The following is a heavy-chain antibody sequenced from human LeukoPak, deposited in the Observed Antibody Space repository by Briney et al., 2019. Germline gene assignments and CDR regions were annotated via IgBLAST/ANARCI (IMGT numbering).Heavy chain of an antibody. CDR1: GFTFSSSA. D-gene: IGHD3-16*01. CDR2: VDGGGGGT. V-gene: IGHV3-23*01. Sequence: GGSLRLSCAASGFTFSSSAMSWVRQAPGRGPEWVSSVDGGGGGTYYADSVKGRFTISRDNAKNSLYLQMSNLRAEDTAVYFCARGGGLDVWGQGATVTVSS. J-gene: IGHJ6*02. CDR3: ARGGGLDV.